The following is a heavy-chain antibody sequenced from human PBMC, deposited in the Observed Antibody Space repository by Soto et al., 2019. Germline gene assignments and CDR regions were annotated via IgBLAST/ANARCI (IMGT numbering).Heavy chain of an antibody. D-gene: IGHD6-6*01. CDR1: GGSISTVGHY. V-gene: IGHV4-31*03. Sequence: LSLTCSVSGGSISTVGHYWTWIRQPPGKGLEWIGSIYHTGSTYYSKSLRSRLTMSVDTSKSQFSLKLSSVTPTDTAVYYCARRSSSSLGSLFDPWGRGILVTVSS. J-gene: IGHJ5*02. CDR2: IYHTGST. CDR3: ARRSSSSLGSLFDP.